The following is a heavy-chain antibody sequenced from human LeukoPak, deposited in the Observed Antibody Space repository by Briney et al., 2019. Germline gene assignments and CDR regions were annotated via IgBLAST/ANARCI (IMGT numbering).Heavy chain of an antibody. Sequence: ASVKVSCKTSGYTFTAYYIYWVRQAPGQGLEWMGWINPNSGGTNYAQKFQGRVTMTRDTSICTAYMELTSLRSDDTAVYYCATDSSPASWGQGTLVTVSS. CDR2: INPNSGGT. J-gene: IGHJ5*02. CDR1: GYTFTAYY. V-gene: IGHV1-2*02. CDR3: ATDSSPAS.